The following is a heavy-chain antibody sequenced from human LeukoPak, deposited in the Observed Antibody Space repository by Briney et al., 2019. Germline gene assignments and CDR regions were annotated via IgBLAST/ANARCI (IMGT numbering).Heavy chain of an antibody. Sequence: GGSLRLSCAASGFTFSSCSMNWVRQAPGKGLEGVSCISASSSYIDYADSVKGRFTIARDNANNSLYRQMNSLRAEDTAVYYCARDHDWDYMDVWGKGTTVTVSS. CDR3: ARDHDWDYMDV. V-gene: IGHV3-21*01. CDR1: GFTFSSCS. J-gene: IGHJ6*03. D-gene: IGHD3-9*01. CDR2: ISASSSYI.